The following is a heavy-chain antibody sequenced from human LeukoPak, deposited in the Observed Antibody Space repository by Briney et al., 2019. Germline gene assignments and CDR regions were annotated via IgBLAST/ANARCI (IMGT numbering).Heavy chain of an antibody. CDR1: GYTFTGYY. V-gene: IGHV1-2*02. D-gene: IGHD6-13*01. CDR3: ATAGYSSPIDFDY. Sequence: ASVKVSCKASGYTFTGYYMHWVRQAPGQGLEWMGWINPNSGGTNYAQKFQGRVTMTRDMSISTAHMELSRLRSDDTAVYYCATAGYSSPIDFDYWGQGTLVTVSS. CDR2: INPNSGGT. J-gene: IGHJ4*02.